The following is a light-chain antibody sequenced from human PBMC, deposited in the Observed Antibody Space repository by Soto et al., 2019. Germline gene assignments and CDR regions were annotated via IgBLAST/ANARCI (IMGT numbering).Light chain of an antibody. CDR3: QQYQSSWT. J-gene: IGKJ1*01. Sequence: IQLTQSPSSLSASVGDRVVIACRASQSISSWLAWYQQKPGKAPNLLIYDASSLESGVPSRLSGSGSGTEFTLTISSMQPYDSATYYCQQYQSSWTFGQGTKVDIK. CDR2: DAS. CDR1: QSISSW. V-gene: IGKV1-5*01.